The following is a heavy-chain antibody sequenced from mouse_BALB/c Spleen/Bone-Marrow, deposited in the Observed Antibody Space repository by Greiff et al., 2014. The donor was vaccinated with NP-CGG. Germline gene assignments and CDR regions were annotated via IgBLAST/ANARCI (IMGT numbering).Heavy chain of an antibody. D-gene: IGHD4-1*02. CDR1: GYTFSSYW. CDR3: ARSTGTWDY. Sequence: VQLQESGAELMKPGASVKISCKATGYTFSSYWIEWVKQRPGHGLEWIGGILPGSGSTNYNEKFKGKATFTADTSSNTAYMQLSSLTSKDSAVYYCARSTGTWDYWGQGTTLTVSS. V-gene: IGHV1-9*01. J-gene: IGHJ2*01. CDR2: ILPGSGST.